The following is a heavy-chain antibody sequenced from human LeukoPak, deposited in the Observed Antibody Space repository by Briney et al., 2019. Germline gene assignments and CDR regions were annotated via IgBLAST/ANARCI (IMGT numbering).Heavy chain of an antibody. V-gene: IGHV4-59*01. CDR3: ARASVIAAAALHFDN. Sequence: PSETLSLTCTVSGGSISSYYWSWIRQPPGKEPQWIGYINYSGRTNYNPSLRSRVTISVDTSKNQFSLKLDSLTAADTAIYYCARASVIAAAALHFDNWGQGTLVTVSS. CDR1: GGSISSYY. D-gene: IGHD6-13*01. CDR2: INYSGRT. J-gene: IGHJ4*02.